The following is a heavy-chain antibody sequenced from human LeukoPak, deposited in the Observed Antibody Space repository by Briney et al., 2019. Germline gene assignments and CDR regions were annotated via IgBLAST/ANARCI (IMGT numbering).Heavy chain of an antibody. Sequence: EPGGSLRLPCAASGFTFSSYAMNWVRQAPGKGLEWVSGISGSGGSTYFADSVKGRFTISRDNSKNTLYLQMNSLRVEDTATYYCANSRGAVAGAPDYWGQGTLVTVSS. J-gene: IGHJ4*02. CDR2: ISGSGGST. CDR3: ANSRGAVAGAPDY. V-gene: IGHV3-23*01. D-gene: IGHD6-19*01. CDR1: GFTFSSYA.